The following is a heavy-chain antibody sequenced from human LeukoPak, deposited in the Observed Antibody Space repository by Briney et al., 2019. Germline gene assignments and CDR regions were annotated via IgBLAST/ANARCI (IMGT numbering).Heavy chain of an antibody. CDR3: ARRYYFVSGSYYPFDF. D-gene: IGHD3-10*01. V-gene: IGHV4-39*01. CDR2: IHYSGTT. CDR1: GGSISDNDYS. J-gene: IGHJ4*02. Sequence: SETLSLTCNVSGGSISDNDYSWEWIRQPPGKGLEWMGCIHYSGTTYSNPSLKSRISISVDTSKSQFSLKLRSVTAADTAVYYCARRYYFVSGSYYPFDFWGQGTLVTVSS.